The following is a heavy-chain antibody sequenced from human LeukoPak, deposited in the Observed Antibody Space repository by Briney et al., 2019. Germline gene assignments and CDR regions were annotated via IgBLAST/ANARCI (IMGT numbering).Heavy chain of an antibody. V-gene: IGHV4-34*01. CDR1: GGSFSGYY. CDR3: ARGLHGGKGGYNY. Sequence: SETLSLTCAVYGGSFSGYYWSWIRQPPGKGLEWIGEITHSGSTNYNPSLKSRVTISVDTSKNQFSLKLSSVTAADTAVYYCARGLHGGKGGYNYWGQGTLVTVSS. D-gene: IGHD4-23*01. J-gene: IGHJ4*02. CDR2: ITHSGST.